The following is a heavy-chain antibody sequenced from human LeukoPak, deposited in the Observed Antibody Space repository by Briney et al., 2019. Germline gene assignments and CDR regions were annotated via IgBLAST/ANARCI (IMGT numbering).Heavy chain of an antibody. D-gene: IGHD3-3*01. CDR1: GGSISSSSYY. CDR2: IYYSGST. Sequence: SETLSLTCTVSGGSISSSSYYWGWIRQPPGKGLEWIGSIYYSGSTYYNPSLKSRVTISVDTSKNQFSLKLSSVTAADTAVYYCARDKFTHAPLYDFWSGYYNEYYFDYWGQGTLVTVSS. CDR3: ARDKFTHAPLYDFWSGYYNEYYFDY. V-gene: IGHV4-39*07. J-gene: IGHJ4*02.